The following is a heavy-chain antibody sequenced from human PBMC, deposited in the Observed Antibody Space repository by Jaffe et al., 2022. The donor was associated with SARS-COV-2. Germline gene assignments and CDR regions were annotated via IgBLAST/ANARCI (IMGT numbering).Heavy chain of an antibody. CDR1: GYAFVSYW. CDR2: IYPADSDT. J-gene: IGHJ4*02. Sequence: EVQLAQSGAEVKKPGESLKISCKASGYAFVSYWIGWVRQKPGKGLEWMGIIYPADSDTKYSPSLEGQVTMSADKSTSTAYLQWDSLKASDTAVYYCARPRRAMVDFELWGPGTPVTVS. D-gene: IGHD5-18*01. CDR3: ARPRRAMVDFEL. V-gene: IGHV5-51*01.